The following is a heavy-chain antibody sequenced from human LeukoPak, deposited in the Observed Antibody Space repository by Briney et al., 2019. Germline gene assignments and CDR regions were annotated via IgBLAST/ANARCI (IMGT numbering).Heavy chain of an antibody. CDR3: AKYSSSWHFDY. D-gene: IGHD6-13*01. J-gene: IGHJ4*02. CDR2: INTGNGNT. CDR1: GYTFTSYA. Sequence: ASVKVSCKASGYTFTSYAMHWVRQAPGQRLEWMGWINTGNGNTKFSQKFQGRVTITRDTSASTAYMELSSLRSEDTAVYYCAKYSSSWHFDYWGQGTLVTVPS. V-gene: IGHV1-3*04.